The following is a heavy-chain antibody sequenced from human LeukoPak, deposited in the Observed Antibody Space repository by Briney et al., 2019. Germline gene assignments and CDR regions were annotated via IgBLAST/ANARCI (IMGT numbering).Heavy chain of an antibody. V-gene: IGHV3-33*01. Sequence: PGRTLRLSCAASGFTFNNNAMHWVRQAPGKGLEWVAMIWHDGSYNYYEDYVTGRFTISRDDSQNTLYLQMNSVRAEDTAVYYCARDGRHNYNLDYWGHGTLVTVS. CDR3: ARDGRHNYNLDY. J-gene: IGHJ4*01. CDR1: GFTFNNNA. CDR2: IWHDGSYN. D-gene: IGHD4-11*01.